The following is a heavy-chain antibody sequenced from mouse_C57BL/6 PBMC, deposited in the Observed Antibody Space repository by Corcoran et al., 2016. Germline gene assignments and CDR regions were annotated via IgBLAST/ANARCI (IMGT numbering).Heavy chain of an antibody. CDR2: IYPRSGNT. CDR1: GYTFTSYG. V-gene: IGHV1-81*01. J-gene: IGHJ2*01. CDR3: ARGGYYGNCLDY. D-gene: IGHD2-1*01. Sequence: QVQLQQSGAELARPGASVKLSCTASGYTFTSYGLSWVKQRTGQGLEWIGEIYPRSGNTYYNEKFKGKATLTADKSSSTAYMELRSLTSEDSAVYFCARGGYYGNCLDYWGQGTTLTVSS.